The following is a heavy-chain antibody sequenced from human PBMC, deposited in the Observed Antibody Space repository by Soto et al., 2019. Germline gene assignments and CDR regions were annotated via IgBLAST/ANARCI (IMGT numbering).Heavy chain of an antibody. CDR1: GFTFSGYA. V-gene: IGHV3-23*01. J-gene: IGHJ6*02. CDR2: ISGSGGST. Sequence: GGSLRLSCAASGFTFSGYAMSWVRQAPGKGLEWVSVISGSGGSTYYADSVKGRFTISRDNSKNTLYLQMNSLRAEDTAVYYCAKEGYDNSGYYYDGYYYGMDVWGQGTTVTVSS. D-gene: IGHD3-22*01. CDR3: AKEGYDNSGYYYDGYYYGMDV.